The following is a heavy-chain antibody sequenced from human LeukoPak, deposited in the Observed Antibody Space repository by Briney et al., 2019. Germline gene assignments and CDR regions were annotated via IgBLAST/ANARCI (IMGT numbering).Heavy chain of an antibody. CDR1: GGSISSYY. CDR2: IYYSGST. J-gene: IGHJ4*02. Sequence: SETLSLTCTVSGGSISSYYWSWIRQPPGKGLEWIGYIYYSGSTNYNPSLKSRVTISVDTSKNQFSLKLSPVTAADTAVYYCASRIAAAGTGRGYFDYWGQGTLVTVSS. CDR3: ASRIAAAGTGRGYFDY. D-gene: IGHD6-13*01. V-gene: IGHV4-59*01.